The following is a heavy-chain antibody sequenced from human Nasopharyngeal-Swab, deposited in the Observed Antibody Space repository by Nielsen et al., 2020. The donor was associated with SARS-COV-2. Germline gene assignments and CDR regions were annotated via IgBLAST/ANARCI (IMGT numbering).Heavy chain of an antibody. D-gene: IGHD5-18*01. V-gene: IGHV1-69*10. Sequence: SVKVSCKASGGTFSSYAISWVRQAPGQGLEWMGGIIPILGIANYAQKFQGRVTMTRNTSISTAYMELSSLRSEDTAVYYCARDRGAAMAGRGWIGGVYYYGMDVWGQGTTVTVSS. CDR1: GGTFSSYA. J-gene: IGHJ6*02. CDR2: IIPILGIA. CDR3: ARDRGAAMAGRGWIGGVYYYGMDV.